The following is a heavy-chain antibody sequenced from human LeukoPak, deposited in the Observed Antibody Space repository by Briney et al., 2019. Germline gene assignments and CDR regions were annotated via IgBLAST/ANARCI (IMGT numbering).Heavy chain of an antibody. D-gene: IGHD4-23*01. J-gene: IGHJ5*02. CDR3: ARGIFYGGRNQYIWFDL. V-gene: IGHV3-21*01. CDR1: GFNFNIYS. Sequence: GGSLRLSCAASGFNFNIYSMNWVRQAPGKGLEWVSSISSASSYIYYADSVKGRFTISRDNANNSLYLQMNSLRAEDTAVYYCARGIFYGGRNQYIWFDLWGQGTLVTVSS. CDR2: ISSASSYI.